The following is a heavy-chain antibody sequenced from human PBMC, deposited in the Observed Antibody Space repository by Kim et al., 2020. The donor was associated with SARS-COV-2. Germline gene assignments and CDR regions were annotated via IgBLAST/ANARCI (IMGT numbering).Heavy chain of an antibody. Sequence: SVKVSCKASGGTFSSYAISWVRQAPGQGLEWMGGIIPIFGTANYAQKFQGRVTITADESTSTAYMELSSLRSEDTAVYYCARDRGHYCSSTSCYVGYYYYGMDVWGQGTTVTVSS. CDR3: ARDRGHYCSSTSCYVGYYYYGMDV. D-gene: IGHD2-2*01. CDR2: IIPIFGTA. J-gene: IGHJ6*02. CDR1: GGTFSSYA. V-gene: IGHV1-69*13.